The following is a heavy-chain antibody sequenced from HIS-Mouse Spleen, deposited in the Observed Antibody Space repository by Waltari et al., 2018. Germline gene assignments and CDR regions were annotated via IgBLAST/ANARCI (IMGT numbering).Heavy chain of an antibody. V-gene: IGHV4-39*07. D-gene: IGHD6-13*01. Sequence: QLQLQESGPGLVKPSETLSLTCTVSGGSISSSSYYWGWIRPPPGKGLEWIGRIYYSGSTDYNPYLKSRVTISVDTSKNQCSLKLSSVTAADTAVYYCAREIPYSSSWYDWYFDLWGRGTLVTVSS. CDR2: IYYSGST. CDR1: GGSISSSSYY. J-gene: IGHJ2*01. CDR3: AREIPYSSSWYDWYFDL.